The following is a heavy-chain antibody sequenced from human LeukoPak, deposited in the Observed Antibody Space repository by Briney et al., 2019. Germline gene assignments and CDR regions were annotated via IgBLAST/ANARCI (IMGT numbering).Heavy chain of an antibody. CDR1: GYTFTGYY. Sequence: ASVKVSCKASGYTFTGYYMHWVRQAPGQGLEWMGWINPNSGGTNYAQKFQGWVTMTRDTSISTAYMELSRLRSDDTAVYYCARSGGVDLLLDDYWGQGTLVTVSS. D-gene: IGHD3-10*01. CDR3: ARSGGVDLLLDDY. J-gene: IGHJ4*02. V-gene: IGHV1-2*04. CDR2: INPNSGGT.